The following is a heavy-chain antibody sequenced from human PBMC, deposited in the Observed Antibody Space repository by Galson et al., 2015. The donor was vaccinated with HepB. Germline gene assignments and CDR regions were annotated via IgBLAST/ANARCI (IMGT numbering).Heavy chain of an antibody. Sequence: SVKVSCKASGGTFSSYAISWVRQAPGQGLEWMGGIIPILGIANYAQKFQGRVTITADKSTSTAYMELSSLRSEDTAVYYCASSPFGGVLDVLREYFQHWGQGTLVSVSS. D-gene: IGHD3-16*01. CDR1: GGTFSSYA. V-gene: IGHV1-69*10. CDR2: IIPILGIA. J-gene: IGHJ1*01. CDR3: ASSPFGGVLDVLREYFQH.